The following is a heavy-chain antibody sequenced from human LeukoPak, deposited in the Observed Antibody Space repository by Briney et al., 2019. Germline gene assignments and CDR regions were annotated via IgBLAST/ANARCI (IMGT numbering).Heavy chain of an antibody. Sequence: GGSLRLSCIVSGFTVSSNSMSWVRQAPGKGLEWVSFIYSDNTHYSDSVKGRFTISRDNSKNTLYLQMSSLRAEDTAVYYCARRAGAYSHPYDYWGQGTLVTVSS. V-gene: IGHV3-53*01. CDR3: ARRAGAYSHPYDY. J-gene: IGHJ4*02. CDR1: GFTVSSNS. CDR2: IYSDNT. D-gene: IGHD4/OR15-4a*01.